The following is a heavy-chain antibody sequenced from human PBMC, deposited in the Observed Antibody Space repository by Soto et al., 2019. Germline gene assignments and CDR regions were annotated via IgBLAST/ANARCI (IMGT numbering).Heavy chain of an antibody. CDR1: GGTFSSYT. D-gene: IGHD2-21*02. CDR3: EAYCGGDCYTNDAFDI. J-gene: IGHJ3*02. V-gene: IGHV1-69*02. Sequence: QVQLVQSGAEVKKPGSSVKVSCKASGGTFSSYTISWVRQAPGQGLEWMGRIIPILGIANYAQKFQGRVTITADNSTSTAHMELSSLSSEDTAVYYCEAYCGGDCYTNDAFDIWGQGTMVTVSS. CDR2: IIPILGIA.